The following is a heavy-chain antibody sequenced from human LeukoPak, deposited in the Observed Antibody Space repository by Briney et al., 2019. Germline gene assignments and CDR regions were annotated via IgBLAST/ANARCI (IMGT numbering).Heavy chain of an antibody. CDR1: GFTFSSYS. D-gene: IGHD6-19*01. V-gene: IGHV3-21*01. J-gene: IGHJ5*02. Sequence: AGGSLRLSCAASGFTFSSYSMNWVRQAPGKGLEWVSSISSSSSYIYYADSVKGRFTISRDNAKNSLYLQMNSLRAEDTAVYYCARGRGHSSGWYNWFDPWGQGTLVTVSS. CDR2: ISSSSSYI. CDR3: ARGRGHSSGWYNWFDP.